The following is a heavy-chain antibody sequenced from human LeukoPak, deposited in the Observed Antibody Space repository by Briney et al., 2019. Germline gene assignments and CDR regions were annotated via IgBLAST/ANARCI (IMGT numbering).Heavy chain of an antibody. CDR3: ARVRNGDFDY. CDR2: ISSSSSTI. D-gene: IGHD2-8*01. J-gene: IGHJ4*02. Sequence: GGSLRLSCAASRFTFSNYSLNWVRQAPGKGLEWVSYISSSSSTIYYADSVKGRFTISRDNAKNSLYLQMKSLRAEDTAVYYCARVRNGDFDYWGQGTLVTVSS. V-gene: IGHV3-48*01. CDR1: RFTFSNYS.